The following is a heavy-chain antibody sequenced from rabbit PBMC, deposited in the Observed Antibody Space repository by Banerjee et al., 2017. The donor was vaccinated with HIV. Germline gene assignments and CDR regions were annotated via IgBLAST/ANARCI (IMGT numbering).Heavy chain of an antibody. V-gene: IGHV1S40*01. Sequence: QSLEESGGGLVQPEGSLTLTCTASGFSASSSYYMCWVRQAPGKGLEWIACIYGGSSGSTYYASWAKGRFTISKTSSTTVTLQMTSLTAADTATYFCVRSGYDSSSGQDPALWGPGTLVTVS. CDR1: GFSASSSYY. CDR3: VRSGYDSSSGQDPAL. CDR2: IYGGSSGST. J-gene: IGHJ4*01. D-gene: IGHD1-1*01.